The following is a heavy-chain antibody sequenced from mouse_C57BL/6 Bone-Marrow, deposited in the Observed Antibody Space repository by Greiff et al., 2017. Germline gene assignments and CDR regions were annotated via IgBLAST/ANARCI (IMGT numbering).Heavy chain of an antibody. Sequence: QVHVKQSGAELVRPGASVTLSCKASGYTFTDYEMHWVKQTPVHGLEWIGAIDPETGGTAYNQKFKGKAILTADKSSSTAYMELRSLTSEDSAVYYCPYGNLGDMDYWGQGTSVTVSS. CDR1: GYTFTDYE. CDR3: PYGNLGDMDY. CDR2: IDPETGGT. D-gene: IGHD2-1*01. J-gene: IGHJ4*01. V-gene: IGHV1-15*01.